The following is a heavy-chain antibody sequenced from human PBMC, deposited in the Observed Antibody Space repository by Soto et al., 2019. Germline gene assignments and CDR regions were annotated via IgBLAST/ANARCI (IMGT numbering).Heavy chain of an antibody. CDR3: EKDRQRSLYCYVLGL. V-gene: IGHV3-9*01. Sequence: PGRPCRLSGTSLGSTLADDATHWARQVPRKGLERVSHIGWNSGSIGHADSVKGRLTNSRDNAKNSLYLQMNSLRDEDTDLYLFEKDRQRSLYCYVLGLWGQGTTGT. J-gene: IGHJ6*02. CDR1: GSTLADDA. D-gene: IGHD3-16*01. CDR2: IGWNSGSI.